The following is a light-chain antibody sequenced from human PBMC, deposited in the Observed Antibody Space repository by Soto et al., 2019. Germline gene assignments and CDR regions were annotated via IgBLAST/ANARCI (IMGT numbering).Light chain of an antibody. CDR3: SSYTVSSTDV. Sequence: QSALTQPASVSGSPGQSIAISCTGTSSDVGAYNFVSWYQQHPGRAPKLIIYDVSNRISGVSNRFSGSKSGNTASLTISGVQAEDEADYYCSSYTVSSTDVFGGGTKLTAL. J-gene: IGLJ7*02. CDR2: DVS. CDR1: SSDVGAYNF. V-gene: IGLV2-14*03.